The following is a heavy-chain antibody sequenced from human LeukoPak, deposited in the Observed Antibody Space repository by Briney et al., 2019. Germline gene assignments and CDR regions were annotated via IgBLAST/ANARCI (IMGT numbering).Heavy chain of an antibody. Sequence: PSETLSLTCTVSGGSISSYYWSWIRQPPGKGLEWIGYIYYSGSTNYNPSLKSRVTISVDTSKNQFSLKLSSVAAADTAVYYCARRAWNYAFIDHWGQGTLVTVSS. D-gene: IGHD1-7*01. CDR2: IYYSGST. J-gene: IGHJ4*02. V-gene: IGHV4-59*08. CDR3: ARRAWNYAFIDH. CDR1: GGSISSYY.